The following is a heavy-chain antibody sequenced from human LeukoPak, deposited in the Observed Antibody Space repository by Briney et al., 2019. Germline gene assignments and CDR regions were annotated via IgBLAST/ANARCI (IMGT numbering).Heavy chain of an antibody. V-gene: IGHV1-69*05. J-gene: IGHJ6*03. CDR2: IIPIFGTA. CDR3: GYSYGYRRYYYYYYMDV. D-gene: IGHD5-18*01. Sequence: GSSVKVSCKASGGTFSSYAISWVRQAPGQGLERMGGIIPIFGTANYAQKFQGRVTITTDESTSTAYMELSSLRSEDTAVYYCGYSYGYRRYYYYYYMDVWGEGTTVTVSS. CDR1: GGTFSSYA.